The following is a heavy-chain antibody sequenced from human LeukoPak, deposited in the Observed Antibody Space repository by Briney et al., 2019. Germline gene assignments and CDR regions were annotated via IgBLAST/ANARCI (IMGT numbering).Heavy chain of an antibody. Sequence: PSETLSLTCTVSRGSISYYYWTWIRQPAGKGLEWIGRIHSSGSTNYNPSLTSRVTMSVDTSKNQFSLRLSSVTAADTAVYYCARDPHGSSGWYDYWGQGILVTVSS. CDR1: RGSISYYY. CDR3: ARDPHGSSGWYDY. D-gene: IGHD6-19*01. CDR2: IHSSGST. V-gene: IGHV4-4*07. J-gene: IGHJ4*02.